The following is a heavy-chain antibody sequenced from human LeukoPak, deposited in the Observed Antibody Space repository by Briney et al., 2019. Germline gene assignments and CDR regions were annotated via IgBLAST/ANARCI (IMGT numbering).Heavy chain of an antibody. CDR3: ARVYPTIAARPDY. Sequence: GGSLRLSCAASGNYWMHWVRQAPGKGLVWVSHINSDGSWTSYADSVKGRFTISRDNAKNTLYLQMNSLRAEDTAVYYCARVYPTIAARPDYWGQGTLVTVSS. D-gene: IGHD6-6*01. CDR2: INSDGSWT. J-gene: IGHJ4*02. V-gene: IGHV3-74*01. CDR1: GNYW.